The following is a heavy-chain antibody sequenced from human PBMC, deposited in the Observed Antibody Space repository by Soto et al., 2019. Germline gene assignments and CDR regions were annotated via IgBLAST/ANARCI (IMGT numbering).Heavy chain of an antibody. Sequence: SETLSLTCAVSGDSISSPNWWSWYRQPPGKGLELIGEVFASGSSNYNPSLNGRVTISLDTSKNHFSLKLTSLAAADTAIYYCAREGFDHRPDYWGQGIPVTVSS. J-gene: IGHJ4*02. CDR2: VFASGSS. CDR3: AREGFDHRPDY. V-gene: IGHV4-4*02. CDR1: GDSISSPNW.